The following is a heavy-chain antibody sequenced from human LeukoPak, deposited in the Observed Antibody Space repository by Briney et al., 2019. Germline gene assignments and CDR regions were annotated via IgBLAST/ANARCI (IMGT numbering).Heavy chain of an antibody. J-gene: IGHJ5*02. D-gene: IGHD2-2*01. CDR2: IYYSGST. Sequence: SETLSLTCTVSGGSISSGDYYWSWIRQPPGKGLEWIGYIYYSGSTYYNPSLKSQVTISVDTSKNQFSLKLSSVTAADTAVYYCARAGAYCSSTSCYGQNWFDPRGQGTLVTVSS. CDR1: GGSISSGDYY. CDR3: ARAGAYCSSTSCYGQNWFDP. V-gene: IGHV4-30-4*08.